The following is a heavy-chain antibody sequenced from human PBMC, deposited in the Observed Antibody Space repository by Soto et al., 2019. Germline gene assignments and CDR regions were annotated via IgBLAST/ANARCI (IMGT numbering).Heavy chain of an antibody. CDR1: GFTLSSHW. D-gene: IGHD3-22*01. CDR3: ARTVSDRDSRGSLYWYFDL. Sequence: EVQLVESGGGLVQPGGSLRLSCAASGFTLSSHWMHWVRQAPGKGLVWVSRINSDGTTTNYADSVKGRFTISRDNAKNNLYVQMNSLGAEDTAVYYCARTVSDRDSRGSLYWYFDLWGRGTLVTVSS. J-gene: IGHJ2*01. CDR2: INSDGTTT. V-gene: IGHV3-74*01.